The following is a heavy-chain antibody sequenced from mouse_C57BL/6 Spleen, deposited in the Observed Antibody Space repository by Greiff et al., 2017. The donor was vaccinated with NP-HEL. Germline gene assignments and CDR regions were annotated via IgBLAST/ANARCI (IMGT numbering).Heavy chain of an antibody. CDR3: ARTGYYVYFDY. D-gene: IGHD2-3*01. CDR1: GYTFTSYT. CDR2: INPSSGYT. Sequence: QVQLQQSGAELARPGASVKMSCKASGYTFTSYTMHWVKQRPGQGLEWIGYINPSSGYTKYNQKFKDKATLTADKSSSTAYMQLSSLTSEDSAVYYCARTGYYVYFDYWGQGTTLTVSS. V-gene: IGHV1-4*01. J-gene: IGHJ2*01.